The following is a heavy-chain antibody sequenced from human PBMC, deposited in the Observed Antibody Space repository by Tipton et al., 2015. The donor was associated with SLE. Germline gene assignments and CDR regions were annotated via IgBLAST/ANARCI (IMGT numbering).Heavy chain of an antibody. CDR1: GGSISTGSYY. Sequence: TLSLTCTVSGGSISTGSYYWSWIRQSAGKGLEWIGRIYTSGGTNYNPSLKSRVTISVDMSKNQFSLKLNSVTASDTAMYFCARVLGGTMDIWGQGTMVTVSS. J-gene: IGHJ3*02. D-gene: IGHD1-1*01. CDR2: IYTSGGT. CDR3: ARVLGGTMDI. V-gene: IGHV4-61*02.